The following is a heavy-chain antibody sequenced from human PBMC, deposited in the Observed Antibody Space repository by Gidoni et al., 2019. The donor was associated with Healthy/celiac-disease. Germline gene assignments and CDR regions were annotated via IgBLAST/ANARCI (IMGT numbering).Heavy chain of an antibody. J-gene: IGHJ6*02. D-gene: IGHD3-22*01. V-gene: IGHV1-2*06. CDR3: ARDLSYYDSSGYRFYYYYGMDV. CDR2: INPNSGGT. CDR1: GYTFPGYY. Sequence: QVQLVQSGAEVKKPGASVKVSCKASGYTFPGYYMHWVRQAPGQGLEWMGRINPNSGGTNYAQKFQGRVTMTRDTSISTAYMELSRLRSDDTAVYYCARDLSYYDSSGYRFYYYYGMDVWGQGTTVTVSS.